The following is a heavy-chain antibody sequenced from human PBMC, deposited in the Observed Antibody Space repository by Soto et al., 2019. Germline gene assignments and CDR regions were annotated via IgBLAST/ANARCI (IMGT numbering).Heavy chain of an antibody. V-gene: IGHV4-34*01. CDR3: ARGLSWGSYRYHYYYMAV. CDR2: INHSGST. D-gene: IGHD3-16*02. J-gene: IGHJ6*03. CDR1: GGSFSGYY. Sequence: SETLSLTCAVYGGSFSGYYWSWIRQPPGKGLEWIGEINHSGSTNYNPSLKSRVTISVDTSKNQFSLKLSSVTAADTAVYYCARGLSWGSYRYHYYYMAVWGKGTTVTVSS.